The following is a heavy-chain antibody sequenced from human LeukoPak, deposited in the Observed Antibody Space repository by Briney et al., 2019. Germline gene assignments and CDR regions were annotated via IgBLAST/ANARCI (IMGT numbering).Heavy chain of an antibody. Sequence: GASVKVSCKASGYTFTSYGISWVRQAPGQGLEWMGRIIPILGIANYAQKFQGRVTITADKSTSTAYMELSSLRSEDTAVYYCAREDSSGWVAEMDAFDIWGQGTMVTVSS. D-gene: IGHD6-19*01. V-gene: IGHV1-69*04. CDR3: AREDSSGWVAEMDAFDI. CDR1: GYTFTSYG. J-gene: IGHJ3*02. CDR2: IIPILGIA.